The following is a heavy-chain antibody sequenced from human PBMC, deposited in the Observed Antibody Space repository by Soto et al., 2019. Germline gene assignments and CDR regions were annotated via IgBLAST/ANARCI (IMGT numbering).Heavy chain of an antibody. CDR3: AGGYSSSSLVDY. CDR1: GGTFSSYA. V-gene: IGHV1-69*06. D-gene: IGHD6-6*01. J-gene: IGHJ4*02. Sequence: SVKVSCKASGGTFSSYAISWVRQAPGQGLEWMGGIIPIFGTANYAQKFQGRVTITADKSTSTAYMELSSLRSEDTAVYYCAGGYSSSSLVDYWGQGTLVTVSS. CDR2: IIPIFGTA.